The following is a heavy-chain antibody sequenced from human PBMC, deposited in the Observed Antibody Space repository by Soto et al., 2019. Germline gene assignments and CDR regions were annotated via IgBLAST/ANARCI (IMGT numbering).Heavy chain of an antibody. CDR1: GFTFSSYA. Sequence: EVQLLESGGGLVQPGGSLRLSCAASGFTFSSYAMSWVRQAPGKGLEWVSAISGSGGSTYYADSVKGRFTISRDNSKNTLYLQMNRLRAEDTAVYYCATDIASFPNSSGWYVFDYWGQGTLVTVSS. V-gene: IGHV3-23*01. CDR2: ISGSGGST. J-gene: IGHJ4*02. D-gene: IGHD6-19*01. CDR3: ATDIASFPNSSGWYVFDY.